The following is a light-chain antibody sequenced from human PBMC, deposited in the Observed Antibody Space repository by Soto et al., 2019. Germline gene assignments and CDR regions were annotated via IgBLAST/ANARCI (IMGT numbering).Light chain of an antibody. CDR3: SSYISTSTPYV. J-gene: IGLJ1*01. CDR1: SSDIGSYNY. Sequence: QSVLTQPASVSGSPGQSITISCTGTSSDIGSYNYVSWYQQHPGKAPKLIIYDVTNRPAGISSRFSASKSGDTASLTISVLQADVEAEYFCSSYISTSTPYVFGSGTKVTVL. V-gene: IGLV2-14*03. CDR2: DVT.